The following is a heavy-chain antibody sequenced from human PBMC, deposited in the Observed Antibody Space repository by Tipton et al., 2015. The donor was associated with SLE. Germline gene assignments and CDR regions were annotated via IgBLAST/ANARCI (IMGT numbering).Heavy chain of an antibody. CDR3: ATVPGEAYFQD. V-gene: IGHV3-7*01. CDR2: INPDGNEK. J-gene: IGHJ1*01. CDR1: GLIISNYW. Sequence: GSLRLSCAASGLIISNYWTSWVRQAPGKGLEWVAIINPDGNEKNYVDPVKGRFTISRDDAKNSLYLQMDSLRAEDTAVYYCATVPGEAYFQDWGRGTLVTVSS.